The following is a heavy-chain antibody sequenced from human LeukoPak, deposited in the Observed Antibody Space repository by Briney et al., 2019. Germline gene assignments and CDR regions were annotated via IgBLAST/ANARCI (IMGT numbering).Heavy chain of an antibody. CDR3: AKDKGPYSYGLSPFDS. D-gene: IGHD5-18*01. V-gene: IGHV3-23*01. Sequence: GGSLRLSCGASGFTFSSYAMSWVRQAPGKGLEWVSAIDGGGGSTYYADSVKGRFTISSDNSKNTLYLKLKSLSPADKAVSYCAKDKGPYSYGLSPFDSWGQGTLVTVSS. CDR2: IDGGGGST. CDR1: GFTFSSYA. J-gene: IGHJ4*02.